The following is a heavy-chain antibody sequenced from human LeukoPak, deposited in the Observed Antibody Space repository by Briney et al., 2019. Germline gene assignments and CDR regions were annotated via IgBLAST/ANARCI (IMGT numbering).Heavy chain of an antibody. V-gene: IGHV3-74*01. Sequence: GGSLRLSCAASGFSFSSHWVHWVRQAPGKGLVWVSRISDDGSYTSNVDSVKGRFTISRDNVNNMLYLHMNSLRAEDTAVYYCARLVSSIAAGDSYDYWGQGSLVTVSS. CDR1: GFSFSSHW. CDR3: ARLVSSIAAGDSYDY. D-gene: IGHD6-13*01. CDR2: ISDDGSYT. J-gene: IGHJ4*02.